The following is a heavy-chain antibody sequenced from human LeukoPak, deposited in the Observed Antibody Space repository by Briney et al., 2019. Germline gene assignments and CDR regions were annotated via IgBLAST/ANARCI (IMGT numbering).Heavy chain of an antibody. CDR2: INHSGST. D-gene: IGHD4-23*01. V-gene: IGHV4-34*01. J-gene: IGHJ4*02. CDR3: ARERTTVATGSGGFDY. CDR1: GGSFSGYY. Sequence: SETLSLTCGIHGGSFSGYYWSWIRQTPQKGLEWLGEINHSGSTNYNPSLKSRVTISVDTSKNQFSLKLRSVTAADTAVYYCARERTTVATGSGGFDYWGQGTLVTVSS.